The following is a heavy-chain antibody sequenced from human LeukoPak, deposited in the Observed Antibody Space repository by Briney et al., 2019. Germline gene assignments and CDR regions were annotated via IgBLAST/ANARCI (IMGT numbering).Heavy chain of an antibody. D-gene: IGHD6-13*01. CDR2: ISAYNGNT. J-gene: IGHJ4*02. CDR3: ARVSEEIAAAGSPLDY. Sequence: PGASVTVSCKASGYTFTSYGISWVRQAPGQGLEWMGWISAYNGNTNYAQKLQGRVTMTTDTSTSTAYMELRSLRSDDTAVYYCARVSEEIAAAGSPLDYWGQGTLVTVSS. V-gene: IGHV1-18*01. CDR1: GYTFTSYG.